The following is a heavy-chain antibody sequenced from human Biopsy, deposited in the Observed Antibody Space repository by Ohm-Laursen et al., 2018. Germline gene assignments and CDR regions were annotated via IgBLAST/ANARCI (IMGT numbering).Heavy chain of an antibody. CDR2: IYYDGIT. J-gene: IGHJ6*02. CDR3: ARATNSTGWPYYYFYGMDV. V-gene: IGHV4-38-2*01. CDR1: GYSVTNDYY. Sequence: SDTLSLTCAVPGYSVTNDYYWGWIRQPPGKGLEWIGNIYYDGITYYNPSLKSRVTISVDTSKNQFSLRLNSVTAADTAVYYCARATNSTGWPYYYFYGMDVWGQGTTVTVSS. D-gene: IGHD2/OR15-2a*01.